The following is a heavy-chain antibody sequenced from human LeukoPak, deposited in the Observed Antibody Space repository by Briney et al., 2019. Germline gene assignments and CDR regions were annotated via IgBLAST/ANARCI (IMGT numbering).Heavy chain of an antibody. CDR2: ISSSSSYI. V-gene: IGHV3-21*01. CDR3: ARVIAPQDYYDSSPNFDY. CDR1: GFTFSSYS. Sequence: PGGSLRLSCAASGFTFSSYSMNWVRQAPGKGLEWVSSISSSSSYIYYADSVKGRFTISRDNAKNSLYPQMNSLRAEDTAVYYCARVIAPQDYYDSSPNFDYWGQGTLVTVSS. D-gene: IGHD3-22*01. J-gene: IGHJ4*02.